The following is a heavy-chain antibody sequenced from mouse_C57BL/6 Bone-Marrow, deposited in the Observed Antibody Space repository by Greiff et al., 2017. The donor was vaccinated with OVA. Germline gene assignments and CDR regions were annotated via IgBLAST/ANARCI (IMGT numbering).Heavy chain of an antibody. CDR2: ISDGGSYT. D-gene: IGHD2-1*01. CDR1: GFTFSSSA. Sequence: EVMLVESGGGLVKPGGSLKLSCAASGFTFSSSAMSWVRQTPEKRLEWVATISDGGSYTYYPDNVKGRFTISRDNAKNNLYLQMSHLKSEDTAMYYCAREGIYYGNLDFDYWGQGTTLTVSS. CDR3: AREGIYYGNLDFDY. V-gene: IGHV5-4*01. J-gene: IGHJ2*01.